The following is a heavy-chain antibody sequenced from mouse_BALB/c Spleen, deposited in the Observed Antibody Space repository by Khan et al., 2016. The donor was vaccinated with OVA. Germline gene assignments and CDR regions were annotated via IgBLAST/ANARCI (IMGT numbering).Heavy chain of an antibody. V-gene: IGHV2-2*02. CDR1: GFSLSNYS. D-gene: IGHD2-4*01. CDR2: IWSAGST. Sequence: VQLKESGPGLVQPSQSLSITCTVSGFSLSNYSVHWVRQSPGKGLEWLGVIWSAGSTDYIAAFISRLTISTDNSRSQVFFKMNSLQPNDTAIYYCARRGYDYGRGALFAYWGQGTLVTVSA. CDR3: ARRGYDYGRGALFAY. J-gene: IGHJ3*01.